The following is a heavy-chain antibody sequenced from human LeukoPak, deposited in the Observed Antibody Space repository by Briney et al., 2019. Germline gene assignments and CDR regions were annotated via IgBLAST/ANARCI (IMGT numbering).Heavy chain of an antibody. CDR3: ARTYGDYDYYYGMDV. D-gene: IGHD4-17*01. CDR2: IDSGGST. V-gene: IGHV3-66*01. Sequence: GGSLRLSCAASGVSVSSHYMTWVRQAPGKGLEWVSVIDSGGSTNSADSVKGRFSVSRDNSKNTLYLQMNSLKVEDTAVYYCARTYGDYDYYYGMDVWGQGTTVTVSS. J-gene: IGHJ6*01. CDR1: GVSVSSHY.